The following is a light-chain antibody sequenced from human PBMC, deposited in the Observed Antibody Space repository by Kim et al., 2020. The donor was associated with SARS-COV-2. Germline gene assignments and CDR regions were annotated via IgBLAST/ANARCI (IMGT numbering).Light chain of an antibody. Sequence: IVLTQSPGTLSLSPGESATLSCRASQSVSSNYLAWYQQKPGQAPSLLIYGASTRATGIPDRFSGSGSGTDFTLTISRLEPEDFAVYYCQQYGSAPMYTFGQGTKLEIK. CDR1: QSVSSNY. CDR3: QQYGSAPMYT. J-gene: IGKJ2*01. V-gene: IGKV3-20*01. CDR2: GAS.